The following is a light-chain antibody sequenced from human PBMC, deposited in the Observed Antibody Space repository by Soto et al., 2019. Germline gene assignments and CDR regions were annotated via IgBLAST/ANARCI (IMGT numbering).Light chain of an antibody. V-gene: IGKV3-20*01. J-gene: IGKJ4*01. CDR3: QQYVGSGPVT. CDR1: QSVSSSN. Sequence: ETVLTQSPGTLSLSPGQRATLSCRASQSVSSSNLAWYQQKPGQAPRLLIYGASSRATGIPNRFSGSGSGTEFNLTISGLEPEDFAVYFCQQYVGSGPVTFGGGTKVEVK. CDR2: GAS.